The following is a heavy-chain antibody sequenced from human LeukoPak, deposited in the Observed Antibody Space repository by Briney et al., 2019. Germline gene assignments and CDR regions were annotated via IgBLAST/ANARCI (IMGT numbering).Heavy chain of an antibody. CDR1: GYTFTGYY. J-gene: IGHJ4*02. D-gene: IGHD3-9*01. Sequence: ASVKVSCKASGYTFTGYYMHWVRQAPGQGLEWMGWINPNSGGTNYAQKFQGWVTMTRDTPISTAYMELSRLRSDDTAVYYCARGLILTGYLTPGLYYFDYWGQGTLVTVSS. CDR3: ARGLILTGYLTPGLYYFDY. V-gene: IGHV1-2*04. CDR2: INPNSGGT.